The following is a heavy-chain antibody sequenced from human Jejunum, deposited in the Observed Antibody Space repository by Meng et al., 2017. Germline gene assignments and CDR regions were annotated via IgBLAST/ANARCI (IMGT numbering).Heavy chain of an antibody. Sequence: QVQLVESGGGVVRPGRSLRLSCAASGLTFNHYAMHWVRQAPGEGLEWVALISYDGRNQYYADSVKGRFTISRDDSTSTLYLQMNSLRTEDTALYYCAREITGFYVACWGQGTLVTVSS. CDR1: GLTFNHYA. V-gene: IGHV3-30-3*01. CDR2: ISYDGRNQ. CDR3: AREITGFYVAC. J-gene: IGHJ4*02.